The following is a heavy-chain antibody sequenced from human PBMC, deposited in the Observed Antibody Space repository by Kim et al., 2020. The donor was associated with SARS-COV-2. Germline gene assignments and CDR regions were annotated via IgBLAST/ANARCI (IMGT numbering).Heavy chain of an antibody. V-gene: IGHV3-74*01. J-gene: IGHJ3*02. D-gene: IGHD3-10*01. CDR3: ARSYRYGSVSYAFDI. Sequence: DKGRLTISRDNAKKTLYRKMNSLRAEDTAVYYCARSYRYGSVSYAFDIWGQGTMVTVSS.